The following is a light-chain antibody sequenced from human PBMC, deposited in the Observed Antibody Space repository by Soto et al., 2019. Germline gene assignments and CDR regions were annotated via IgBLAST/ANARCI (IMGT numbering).Light chain of an antibody. CDR1: SGHSSYA. CDR3: QTWGTGIVV. CDR2: LNSDGSH. J-gene: IGLJ2*01. Sequence: QLVLTQSPSAPASLGAWVKLTCTLRSGHSSYAIACHQQQPEKGPRYLMKLNSDGSHSKGDGIPDRFSGSSSGADRYLTISSLQSEDEADYYCQTWGTGIVVFGGGTKLTVL. V-gene: IGLV4-69*01.